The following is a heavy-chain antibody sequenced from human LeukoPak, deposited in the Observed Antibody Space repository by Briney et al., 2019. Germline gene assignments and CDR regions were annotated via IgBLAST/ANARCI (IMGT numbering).Heavy chain of an antibody. CDR3: ARVGGYSGYELDY. J-gene: IGHJ4*02. D-gene: IGHD5-12*01. Sequence: SETLSLTSTVSGGSISSYYWSWIRQPPGKGLEWIGYIYYSGSTNYNPSLKSRVTISVDTSKNQFSLKLSSVTAADTAVYYCARVGGYSGYELDYWGQGTLVTVSS. CDR2: IYYSGST. V-gene: IGHV4-59*01. CDR1: GGSISSYY.